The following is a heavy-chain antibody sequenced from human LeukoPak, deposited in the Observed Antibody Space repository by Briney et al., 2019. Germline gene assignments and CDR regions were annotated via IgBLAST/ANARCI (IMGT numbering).Heavy chain of an antibody. V-gene: IGHV3-53*01. Sequence: GGSLRLSCAASGFTVSSNYMSWVRQAPGKGLEWVSVIYSGGSTYYADSVKGRFTISRDNSKNTLYLQMNSLRAEDTAVCYCARDLPYAAFASWGQGTLVTVSS. J-gene: IGHJ5*02. CDR1: GFTVSSNY. CDR2: IYSGGST. CDR3: ARDLPYAAFAS. D-gene: IGHD2-2*01.